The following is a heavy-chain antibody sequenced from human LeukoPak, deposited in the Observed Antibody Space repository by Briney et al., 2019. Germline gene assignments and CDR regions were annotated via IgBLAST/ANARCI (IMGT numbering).Heavy chain of an antibody. CDR3: ARGFIRVGANRAFDY. D-gene: IGHD1-26*01. CDR1: GYTFTGYY. J-gene: IGHJ4*02. Sequence: ASVKVSCKASGYTFTGYYMHWVRQAPGQGLEWMGWINPNSGGTNYAQKFQGRVTMTRDTSISTAYMELSRLRSDDTAVYYYARGFIRVGANRAFDYWGQGTLVTVSS. V-gene: IGHV1-2*02. CDR2: INPNSGGT.